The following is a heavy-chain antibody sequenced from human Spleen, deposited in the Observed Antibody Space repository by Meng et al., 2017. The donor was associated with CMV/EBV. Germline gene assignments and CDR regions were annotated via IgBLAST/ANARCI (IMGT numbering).Heavy chain of an antibody. CDR1: GGSISSCY. V-gene: IGHV4-59*01. J-gene: IGHJ6*02. CDR3: AIAVAGVSSRYGMDV. D-gene: IGHD6-19*01. Sequence: GSLRLSCTVSGGSISSCYWSWIRQPPGKGLEWIGYIYYSGSTNYNPSLKSRVTISVDTSKNQFSLKLSSVTAADTAVYYCAIAVAGVSSRYGMDVWGQGTTVTVSS. CDR2: IYYSGST.